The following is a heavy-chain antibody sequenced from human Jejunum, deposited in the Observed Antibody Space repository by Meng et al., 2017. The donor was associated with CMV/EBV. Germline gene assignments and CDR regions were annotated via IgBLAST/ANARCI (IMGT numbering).Heavy chain of an antibody. Sequence: EVQLVESGGGLGKPGGSLRISCAAYGFTFSTAWLSWVRQAPGKGLEWVGRIRSKTDGGTVDYAAPVKGRFTISRDDSKTTLYLEMISLNTEDTGVYYCANLGPTPYFDSWGQGTLVTVSS. D-gene: IGHD3-16*01. V-gene: IGHV3-15*01. CDR1: GFTFSTAW. J-gene: IGHJ4*02. CDR2: IRSKTDGGTV. CDR3: ANLGPTPYFDS.